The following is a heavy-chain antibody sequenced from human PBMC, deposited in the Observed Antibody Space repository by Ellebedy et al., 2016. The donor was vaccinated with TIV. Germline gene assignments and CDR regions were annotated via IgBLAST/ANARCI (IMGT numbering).Heavy chain of an antibody. J-gene: IGHJ4*02. CDR1: GYTFTNYG. CDR3: ARFVDGDYEDY. CDR2: VSGYNGNT. V-gene: IGHV1-18*04. D-gene: IGHD4-17*01. Sequence: AASVKVSCKASGYTFTNYGISWVRQAPGQGLEWMGWVSGYNGNTYSAQKLQGRVTMTTDTSTSTAYMELWSLRSDDTAVYYCARFVDGDYEDYWGQGALVTVSS.